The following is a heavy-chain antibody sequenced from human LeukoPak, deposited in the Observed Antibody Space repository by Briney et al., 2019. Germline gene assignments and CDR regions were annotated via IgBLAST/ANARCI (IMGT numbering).Heavy chain of an antibody. CDR1: GVSISSGGYY. CDR2: IYYSGST. Sequence: SQTLSLTCTVSGVSISSGGYYWSWIRQHPGKGLEWIGYIYYSGSTYYNPSLKSRVTISVDTSKNQFSLKLSSVTAADTAVYYCARDLPDEWYYYGMDVWGQGTTVTVSS. CDR3: ARDLPDEWYYYGMDV. D-gene: IGHD2-8*01. V-gene: IGHV4-31*03. J-gene: IGHJ6*02.